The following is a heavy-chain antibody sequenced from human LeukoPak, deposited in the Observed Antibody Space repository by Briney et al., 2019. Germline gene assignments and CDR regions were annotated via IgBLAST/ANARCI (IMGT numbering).Heavy chain of an antibody. D-gene: IGHD3-10*01. V-gene: IGHV4-38-2*01. CDR2: IYHSGST. CDR3: ARPYYGSGSYSVHYAFDI. CDR1: GCSISSGYY. J-gene: IGHJ3*02. Sequence: SETLSLTCAVSGCSISSGYYWGWIRQPPGKGLEWIGSIYHSGSTYYNPSLKSRVTISVDTSKNQFSLKLSSVTAADTAVYYCARPYYGSGSYSVHYAFDIWGQGTMVTVSS.